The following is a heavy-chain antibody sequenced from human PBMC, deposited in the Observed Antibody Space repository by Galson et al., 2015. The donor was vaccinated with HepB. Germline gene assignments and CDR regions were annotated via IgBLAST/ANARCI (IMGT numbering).Heavy chain of an antibody. CDR2: INSDGSST. CDR3: ARDGRIQDYYGMDV. D-gene: IGHD1-26*01. CDR1: GFTFSSYA. Sequence: SLRLSCAASGFTFSSYAMHWVRQAPGKGLVWVSRINSDGSSTSYADSVKGRSTISRDNAKNTLYLQMNSLRAEDTAVYYCARDGRIQDYYGMDVWGQGTTVTVSS. V-gene: IGHV3-74*01. J-gene: IGHJ6*02.